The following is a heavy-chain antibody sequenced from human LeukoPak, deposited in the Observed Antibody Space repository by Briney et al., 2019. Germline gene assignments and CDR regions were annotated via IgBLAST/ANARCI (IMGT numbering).Heavy chain of an antibody. CDR3: ARAPFVEYNTALLV. CDR2: IYYSGTT. CDR1: GGSISSYY. V-gene: IGHV4-59*01. J-gene: IGHJ4*02. Sequence: PSETLSLTCTVSGGSISSYYWSWIRQPPGKGLEWIGYIYYSGTTNYNPSLKSRVTISVDTSKNQFSLRLSSVTAADTAVYYCARAPFVEYNTALLVWGQGTLVTVSS. D-gene: IGHD3-3*01.